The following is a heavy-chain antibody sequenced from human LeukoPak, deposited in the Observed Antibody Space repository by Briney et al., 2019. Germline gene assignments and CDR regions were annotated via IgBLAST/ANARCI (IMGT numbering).Heavy chain of an antibody. J-gene: IGHJ6*03. CDR2: IRYDGSNK. CDR1: GFTFSSYG. CDR3: AAVRLGYCSSTSCYYYYYYMDV. D-gene: IGHD2-2*01. V-gene: IGHV3-30*02. Sequence: GGSLRLSCAASGFTFSSYGMHWVRQAPGKGLEWVAFIRYDGSNKYYADSVKGRFTISRDNSKNTLYLQMNSLRAEDTAVYYCAAVRLGYCSSTSCYYYYYYMDVWGKGTTVTVSS.